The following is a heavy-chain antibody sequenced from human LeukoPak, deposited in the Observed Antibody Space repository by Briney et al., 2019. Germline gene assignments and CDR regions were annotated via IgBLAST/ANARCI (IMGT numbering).Heavy chain of an antibody. D-gene: IGHD6-13*01. CDR1: GYTFRQYS. Sequence: ASVIVSCKASGYTFRQYSISWVRQAPGKGLEWMGWVSPSHTTRVYAQQFQGRVTMTADTNTNTVSMELRSLRSDDTAVYYCARDQSSSWYRGYYMDVWGKGTTVTISS. J-gene: IGHJ6*03. CDR3: ARDQSSSWYRGYYMDV. CDR2: VSPSHTTR. V-gene: IGHV1-18*01.